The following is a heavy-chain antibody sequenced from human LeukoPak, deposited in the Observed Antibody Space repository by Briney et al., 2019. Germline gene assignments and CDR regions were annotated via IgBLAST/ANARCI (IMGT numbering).Heavy chain of an antibody. V-gene: IGHV1-2*06. Sequence: ASVKVSCKASGYTFTGYYMHWVRQAPGQGLEWMGRINPNSGGTNYAQKFQGRVTMTRDRSISTAYMELSRLRSDDTAVYYCASPRLSGYDLDYWGQGTLVTVSS. J-gene: IGHJ4*02. D-gene: IGHD3-3*01. CDR3: ASPRLSGYDLDY. CDR1: GYTFTGYY. CDR2: INPNSGGT.